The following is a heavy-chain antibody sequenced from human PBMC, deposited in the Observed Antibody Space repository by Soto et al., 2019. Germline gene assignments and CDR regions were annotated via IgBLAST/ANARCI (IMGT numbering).Heavy chain of an antibody. Sequence: QVQLEQSGAEVKQPGSSVRVSCKTSGGTFSTYAINWVRQAPGQGLEWMGAIIPLFGTADYSQKFQGRVTITADESTSTAYMELSSLRSDDTAVYFCARPKGTYSSGYSYFDFWGQGTVVTVSS. J-gene: IGHJ4*02. D-gene: IGHD6-19*01. CDR3: ARPKGTYSSGYSYFDF. CDR1: GGTFSTYA. CDR2: IIPLFGTA. V-gene: IGHV1-69*01.